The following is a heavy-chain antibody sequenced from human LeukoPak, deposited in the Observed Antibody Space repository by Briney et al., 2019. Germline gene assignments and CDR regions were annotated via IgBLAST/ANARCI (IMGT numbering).Heavy chain of an antibody. D-gene: IGHD6-6*01. J-gene: IGHJ5*02. V-gene: IGHV1-46*01. Sequence: ASVKVSCRASGGTFSSYAISWVRQAPGQGLEWMGIINPSGGSTSYAQKFQGRVTMTRDTSTSTVYMELSSLRSEDTAVYYCARDPGDSSSSSWFDPWGQGTLVTVSS. CDR3: ARDPGDSSSSSWFDP. CDR2: INPSGGST. CDR1: GGTFSSYA.